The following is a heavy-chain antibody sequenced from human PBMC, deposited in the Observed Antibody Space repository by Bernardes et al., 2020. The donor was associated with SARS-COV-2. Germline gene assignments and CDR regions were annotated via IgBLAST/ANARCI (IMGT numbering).Heavy chain of an antibody. D-gene: IGHD2-2*01. CDR2: IYHSGST. CDR3: ATTAAPHYYYYYYMDV. CDR1: GGSISSSNW. V-gene: IGHV4-4*02. Sequence: SETLSLTCAVSGGSISSSNWWSWVRQPPGKGLEWIGEIYHSGSTNYNPSLKSRVTISVDKSKNQFSLKLSSVTAADTAVYYCATTAAPHYYYYYYMDVWGKGTTVTVSS. J-gene: IGHJ6*03.